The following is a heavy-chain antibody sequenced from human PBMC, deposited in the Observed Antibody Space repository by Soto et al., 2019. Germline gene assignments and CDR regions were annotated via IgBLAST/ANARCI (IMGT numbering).Heavy chain of an antibody. D-gene: IGHD6-13*01. CDR3: ARDNFSSSWYKRWFDP. V-gene: IGHV4-59*01. Sequence: XETLSLTCTVSGCSISSYYWSWIRQPPGKGLEWIGYIYYSGSTNYNPSLKSRVTISVDTSKNQFSLKLSSVTAADTAVYYCARDNFSSSWYKRWFDPWGQGTLVTVSS. J-gene: IGHJ5*02. CDR2: IYYSGST. CDR1: GCSISSYY.